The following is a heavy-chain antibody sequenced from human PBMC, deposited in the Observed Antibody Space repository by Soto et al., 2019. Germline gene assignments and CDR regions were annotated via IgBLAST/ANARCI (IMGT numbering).Heavy chain of an antibody. Sequence: PGGSLRLSCAASGFTFSSYAMSWVRQAPGKGLEWVANIKGNGSEKYYVDSVKGRFTISRDNAKKTVYLQTNSLRAEDTAVYYCARQRYSDYWGQGTLVTVSS. CDR1: GFTFSSYA. CDR2: IKGNGSEK. CDR3: ARQRYSDY. V-gene: IGHV3-7*01. J-gene: IGHJ4*02. D-gene: IGHD5-12*01.